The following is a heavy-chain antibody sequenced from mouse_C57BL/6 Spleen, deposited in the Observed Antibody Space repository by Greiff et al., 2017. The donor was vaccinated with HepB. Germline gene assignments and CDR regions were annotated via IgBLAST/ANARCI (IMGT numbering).Heavy chain of an antibody. V-gene: IGHV1-64*01. D-gene: IGHD1-1*01. CDR2: IHPNSGST. CDR1: GYTFTSYW. CDR3: ANNYDGSSPFAY. J-gene: IGHJ3*01. Sequence: QVQLQQPGAELVKPGASVTLSCKASGYTFTSYWMHWVKQRPGQGLVWIGMIHPNSGSTNYNEKFKSKATRTVDKSSSTAYMQRSSLTSEDSAVYYGANNYDGSSPFAYWGQGTLVTVSA.